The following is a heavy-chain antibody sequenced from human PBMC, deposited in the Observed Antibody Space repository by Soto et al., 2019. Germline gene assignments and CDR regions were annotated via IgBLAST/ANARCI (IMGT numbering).Heavy chain of an antibody. CDR2: ISWNSGSI. CDR3: AKDMGSYLIGVFDY. V-gene: IGHV3-9*01. CDR1: GFTFDDYA. Sequence: EVQLVESGGGLVQPGRSLRLSCAASGFTFDDYAMHWVRQAPGKGLEWVSGISWNSGSIGYADSVKGRFTISRDNAKNSLYLQMNNLRAEDTALYYCAKDMGSYLIGVFDYWGQGTLVTVSS. D-gene: IGHD1-26*01. J-gene: IGHJ4*02.